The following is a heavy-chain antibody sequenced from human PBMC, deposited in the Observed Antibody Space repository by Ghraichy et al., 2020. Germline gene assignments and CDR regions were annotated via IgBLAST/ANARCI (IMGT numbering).Heavy chain of an antibody. J-gene: IGHJ2*01. CDR2: TYHRSRWYT. CDR3: VRTEWLDYFGL. CDR1: GDSVSSDTAS. Sequence: TLSLTCAISGDSVSSDTASWNWIRQSPSGGLEWLGRTYHRSRWYTDYAVSVKSRMIINPDTSNNQLSLQLSSVTPEDTAVYYCVRTEWLDYFGLWGRGTLVTVAS. V-gene: IGHV6-1*01. D-gene: IGHD3-3*01.